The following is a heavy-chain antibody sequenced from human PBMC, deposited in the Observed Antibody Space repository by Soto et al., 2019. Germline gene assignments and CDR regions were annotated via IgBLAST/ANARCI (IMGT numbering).Heavy chain of an antibody. CDR2: INPKSGGP. J-gene: IGHJ4*02. Sequence: GASLHVCCKCAWYAFRGYYMSWGGQAPGQGREWMGWINPKSGGPKYEQKFQGRVTMTRDTSISTAYMELSSLRYDDTAVYYCARTYYYDISGYYCIGYGGQGTQVTVSS. D-gene: IGHD3-22*01. V-gene: IGHV1-2*02. CDR3: ARTYYYDISGYYCIGY. CDR1: WYAFRGYY.